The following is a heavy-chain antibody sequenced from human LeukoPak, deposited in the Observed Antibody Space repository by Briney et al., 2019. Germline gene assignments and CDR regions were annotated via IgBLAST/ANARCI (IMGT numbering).Heavy chain of an antibody. Sequence: GGSLRLSCAASGFTFSRYWMSWFRQAPGKGLEWVANIKQDGGEKYYVDSVKGRFTIFRDNAKNSLYLQMNSLRAEDTAVYYCASWSYEQSSGWYYLDYWGQGTLVTVSS. CDR1: GFTFSRYW. D-gene: IGHD6-19*01. CDR3: ASWSYEQSSGWYYLDY. J-gene: IGHJ4*02. CDR2: IKQDGGEK. V-gene: IGHV3-7*05.